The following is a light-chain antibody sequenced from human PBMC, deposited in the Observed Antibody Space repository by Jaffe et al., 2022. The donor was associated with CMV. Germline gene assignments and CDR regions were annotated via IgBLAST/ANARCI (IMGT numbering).Light chain of an antibody. CDR2: DAS. CDR3: QQRSNWPPT. J-gene: IGKJ1*01. Sequence: EIVLTQSPATLSLSPGESGTLSCRASQSVGSYLVWYQQKPGQAPRLLIYDASNRATGIPARFSGSGSGTDFTLTISSLEPEDFAVYYCQQRSNWPPTFGQGTKVAIK. CDR1: QSVGSY. V-gene: IGKV3-11*01.